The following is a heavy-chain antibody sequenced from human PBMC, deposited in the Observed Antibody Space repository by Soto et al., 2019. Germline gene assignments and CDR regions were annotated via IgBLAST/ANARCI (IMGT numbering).Heavy chain of an antibody. D-gene: IGHD1-26*01. CDR3: ARGPSGDKVDY. CDR1: GASISNGYYS. V-gene: IGHV4-30-4*01. J-gene: IGHJ4*02. Sequence: QVQLQEPGPRLVEPSHTLSLTCTVSGASISNGYYSWSWIRQSPGTGLEWIGHIHSGGTTYSNPSLKSRLNISVDMSKNQFSLKLSSLTAADTAVYYCARGPSGDKVDYWGQGTLVTVSS. CDR2: IHSGGTT.